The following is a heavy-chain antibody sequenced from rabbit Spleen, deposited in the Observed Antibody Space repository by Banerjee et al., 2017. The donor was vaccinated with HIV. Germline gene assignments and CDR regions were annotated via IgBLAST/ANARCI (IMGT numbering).Heavy chain of an antibody. CDR2: IYISSVSA. V-gene: IGHV1S45*01. J-gene: IGHJ4*01. CDR1: GLDFSSSYW. Sequence: QEQLEESGGGLVTPGGSLTLTCTASGLDFSSSYWICWVRQAPGKGLEWIACIYISSVSAYYASWAKGRFTISKTSSTTVTLQMTSLTAADTATYFCARDDTGNSHYYDLWGPGTLVTVS. D-gene: IGHD1-1*01. CDR3: ARDDTGNSHYYDL.